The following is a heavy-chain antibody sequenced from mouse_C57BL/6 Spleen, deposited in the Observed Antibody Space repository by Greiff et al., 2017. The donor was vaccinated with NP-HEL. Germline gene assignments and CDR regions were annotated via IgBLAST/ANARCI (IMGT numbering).Heavy chain of an antibody. J-gene: IGHJ4*01. Sequence: EVKLMESGGGLVKPGGSLKLSCAASGFTFSSYAMSWVRQTPEKRLEWVATISDGGSYTYYPDNVKGRFTISRDNAKNNLYLQMSHLKSEDTAMYYCAREGGYYSGYAMDYWGQGTSVTVSS. V-gene: IGHV5-4*01. CDR2: ISDGGSYT. CDR3: AREGGYYSGYAMDY. D-gene: IGHD1-1*01. CDR1: GFTFSSYA.